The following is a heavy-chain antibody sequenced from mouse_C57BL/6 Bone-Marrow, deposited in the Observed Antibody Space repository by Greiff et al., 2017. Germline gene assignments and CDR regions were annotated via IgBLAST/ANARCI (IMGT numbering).Heavy chain of an antibody. J-gene: IGHJ2*01. D-gene: IGHD1-1*01. Sequence: EVKLMESGEGLVKPGGSLKLSCAASGFTFSSYAMSWVRQTPEKRLEWVAYISSGGDYIYYADTVKGRFTISRDNARNTLYLQMSSLKSEDTAMYYCTRDTLDYYGSSYDYGGQGTTLTVSS. CDR3: TRDTLDYYGSSYDY. V-gene: IGHV5-9-1*02. CDR2: ISSGGDYI. CDR1: GFTFSSYA.